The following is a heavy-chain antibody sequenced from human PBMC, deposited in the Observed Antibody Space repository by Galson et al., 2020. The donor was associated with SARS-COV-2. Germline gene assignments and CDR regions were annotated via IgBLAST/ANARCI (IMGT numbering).Heavy chain of an antibody. D-gene: IGHD3-3*01. CDR2: INHGGNT. J-gene: IGHJ2*01. V-gene: IGHV4-34*01. Sequence: SETLSPTSADHDGPLSGYNWSWVHQPPGKGLEWVGEINHGGNTNYNPSLKSRVTISLHTSNNQFSMKLTSVTAADTAIYYCARRIWSGPPTNWYFDLWGRGTLVTVSS. CDR3: ARRIWSGPPTNWYFDL. CDR1: DGPLSGYN.